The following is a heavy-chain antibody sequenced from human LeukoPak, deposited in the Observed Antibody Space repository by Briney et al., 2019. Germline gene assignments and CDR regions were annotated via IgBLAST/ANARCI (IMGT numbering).Heavy chain of an antibody. J-gene: IGHJ4*02. Sequence: PSETLSLTCAVYGGSFSGYYWSWIRQPPAKGLEWIGEINHSGSTNYNPSLKSRVTISVDTSKNQFSPKPSSVTAADTAVYYCARGGSSSWYVPFDYWGQGTLVTVSS. CDR3: ARGGSSSWYVPFDY. D-gene: IGHD6-13*01. CDR2: INHSGST. V-gene: IGHV4-34*01. CDR1: GGSFSGYY.